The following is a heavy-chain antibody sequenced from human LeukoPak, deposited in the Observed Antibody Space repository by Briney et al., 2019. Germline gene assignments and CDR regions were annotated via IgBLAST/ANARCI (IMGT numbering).Heavy chain of an antibody. CDR2: IKTNGRT. J-gene: IGHJ4*02. CDR3: ATAYDCKVAPFDL. V-gene: IGHV4-34*01. D-gene: IGHD5-12*01. Sequence: SETLSLTCAVSGGSFRDYMWSWVRQPPGKGLEWIGHIKTNGRTDYTPSPRCRPAFLVDTSRDQSPSKFISVTAAYTALHYCATAYDCKVAPFDLWGQGTLVTVSS. CDR1: GGSFRDYM.